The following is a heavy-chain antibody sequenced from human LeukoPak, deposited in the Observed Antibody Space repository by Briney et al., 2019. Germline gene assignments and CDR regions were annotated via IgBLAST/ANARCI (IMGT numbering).Heavy chain of an antibody. J-gene: IGHJ4*02. CDR2: IKQDGSEK. CDR3: ARGVAAAGKVYYFDY. V-gene: IGHV3-7*01. Sequence: GGSLRLSCAASGFTFSSYWMSWVRQAPGKGLEWVANIKQDGSEKYYVDSVMGRFTISRDNAKNSLYLQMNSLRAEDTAVYYCARGVAAAGKVYYFDYWGQGTLVTVSS. CDR1: GFTFSSYW. D-gene: IGHD6-13*01.